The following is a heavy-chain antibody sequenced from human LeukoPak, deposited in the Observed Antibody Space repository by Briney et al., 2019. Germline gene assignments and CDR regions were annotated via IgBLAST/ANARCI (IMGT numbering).Heavy chain of an antibody. Sequence: GASVKVSCKASGYTSTGYYMHWVRQAPGQGLEWMGWINPNSGGTNYAQKFQDWVTMTRDTSISTAYMELSRLRSDDTAVYYCARGTYGSGSYYSETPLDYWGQGTLVTVSS. CDR3: ARGTYGSGSYYSETPLDY. J-gene: IGHJ4*02. V-gene: IGHV1-2*04. CDR1: GYTSTGYY. CDR2: INPNSGGT. D-gene: IGHD3-10*01.